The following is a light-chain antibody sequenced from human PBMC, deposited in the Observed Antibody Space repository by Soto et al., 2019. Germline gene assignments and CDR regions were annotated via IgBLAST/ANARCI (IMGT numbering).Light chain of an antibody. CDR2: RNN. Sequence: QAVVTQPPSASGTPGQRVTISCSGSSSNIGGNYVYWYQQLPGTAPKLFIYRNNQRPSGVPDRSSGSKSGTSASLAISGLRSEDDADYYGAVWDDSLRGVVFGGGTKLTVL. CDR1: SSNIGGNY. V-gene: IGLV1-47*01. J-gene: IGLJ2*01. CDR3: AVWDDSLRGVV.